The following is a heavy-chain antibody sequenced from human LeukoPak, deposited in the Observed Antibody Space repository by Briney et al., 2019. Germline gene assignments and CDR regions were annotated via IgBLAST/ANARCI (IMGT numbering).Heavy chain of an antibody. CDR1: GFIFDDYA. V-gene: IGHV3-9*01. J-gene: IGHJ4*02. Sequence: GGSLRLSCAASGFIFDDYAMHWVRQAPGKGLEWVSGISWNSGNIGYADSVKGRFTISRDNAKNSLYLQMNSLRADDTALYYCAKDTRGYSYGSYFDYWGQGTLVTVSS. D-gene: IGHD5-18*01. CDR2: ISWNSGNI. CDR3: AKDTRGYSYGSYFDY.